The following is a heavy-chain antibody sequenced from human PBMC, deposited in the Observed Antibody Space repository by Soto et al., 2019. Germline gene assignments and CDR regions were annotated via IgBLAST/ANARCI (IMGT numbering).Heavy chain of an antibody. CDR3: ARGPPQFWQLFDN. D-gene: IGHD3-3*01. J-gene: IGHJ4*02. CDR1: GFNFSVYW. CDR2: LNSDGTYA. V-gene: IGHV3-74*01. Sequence: GGSLRLSCAASGFNFSVYWMHWVRQAPGKGLVWVSRLNSDGTYASSADPMKGRLTISRDNAKNTLYLQLNSLRAEDTGVYYCARGPPQFWQLFDNWGQGALVTVSS.